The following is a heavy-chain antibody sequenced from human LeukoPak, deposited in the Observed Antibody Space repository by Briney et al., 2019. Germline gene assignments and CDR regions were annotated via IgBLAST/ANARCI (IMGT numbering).Heavy chain of an antibody. Sequence: SLRLSCAASGFTFDDYAMHWVRQAPGKGLEWVSGISWNSGSIGYADSVKGRFTISRDNAKNSLYLQMNSLRAEDTALYYCVREVVAAQDFDLWGQGTRVTVSS. D-gene: IGHD6-19*01. CDR2: ISWNSGSI. V-gene: IGHV3-9*01. J-gene: IGHJ4*02. CDR1: GFTFDDYA. CDR3: VREVVAAQDFDL.